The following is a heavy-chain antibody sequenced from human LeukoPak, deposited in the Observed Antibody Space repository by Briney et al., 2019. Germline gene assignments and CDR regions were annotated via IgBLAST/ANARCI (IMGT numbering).Heavy chain of an antibody. CDR1: GGSISSYY. CDR2: IYTSGST. V-gene: IGHV4-4*07. CDR3: ASFNYVWGSYRMNAFDI. J-gene: IGHJ3*02. D-gene: IGHD3-16*02. Sequence: SETLSLTCTVSGGSISSYYWSWIRQPAGKGLEWIGRIYTSGSTNYNPSLKSRVPMSVDTSKNQFSLKLSSVTAADTAVYYCASFNYVWGSYRMNAFDIWGQGTMVTVSS.